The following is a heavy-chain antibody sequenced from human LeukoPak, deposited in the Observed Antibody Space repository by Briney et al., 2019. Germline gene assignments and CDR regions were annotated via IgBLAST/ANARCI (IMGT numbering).Heavy chain of an antibody. CDR1: GGSISSYY. V-gene: IGHV4-4*07. CDR3: ARDQEPERLAAAGITTSYYMDV. Sequence: SETLSLTCTVSGGSISSYYWSWIRQPAGKGLEWIGRIYTSGSTNYNPSLKSRVTMSVDTSKNQFSLKLSSVTAADTAVYYCARDQEPERLAAAGITTSYYMDVWGKGTTVTVSS. D-gene: IGHD6-13*01. J-gene: IGHJ6*03. CDR2: IYTSGST.